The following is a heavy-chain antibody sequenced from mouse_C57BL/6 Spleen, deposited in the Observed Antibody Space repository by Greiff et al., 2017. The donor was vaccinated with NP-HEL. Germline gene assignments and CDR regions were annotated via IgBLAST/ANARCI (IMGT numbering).Heavy chain of an antibody. CDR1: GYTFTSYW. CDR3: AIYYSNYAWFAY. J-gene: IGHJ3*01. Sequence: QVQLQQSGAELVKPGASVKLSCKASGYTFTSYWMHWVKQRPGQGLEWIGMIHPNSGSTNYNEKFKSKATLTVDKSSSTAYMQLSSLTSEDSAVYYCAIYYSNYAWFAYWGQGTLVTVSA. CDR2: IHPNSGST. V-gene: IGHV1-64*01. D-gene: IGHD2-5*01.